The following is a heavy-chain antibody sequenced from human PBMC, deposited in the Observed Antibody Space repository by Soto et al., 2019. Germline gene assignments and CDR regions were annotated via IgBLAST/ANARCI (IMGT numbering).Heavy chain of an antibody. CDR2: XYYAXXT. V-gene: IGHV4-59*08. J-gene: IGHJ4*02. Sequence: XXTLSLTCTVSCCSMISYYWRWIRQPPGRGREWXAFXYYAXXTKYTHSLNTXXTITVATXXXQFHLTVPSVTPADTAVYYCARRIVAKETFDYCGQGTLATVPS. CDR3: ARRIVAKETFDY. CDR1: CCSMISYY. D-gene: IGHD5-12*01.